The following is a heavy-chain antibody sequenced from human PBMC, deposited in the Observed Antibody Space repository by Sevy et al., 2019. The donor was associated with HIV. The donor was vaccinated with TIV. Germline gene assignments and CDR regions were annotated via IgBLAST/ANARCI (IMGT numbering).Heavy chain of an antibody. D-gene: IGHD6-13*01. CDR2: IRNKADSYTT. CDR1: GFTFSDHY. CDR3: ATHAGIAAAGRIFDY. Sequence: GGSLRLSCAASGFTFSDHYMEWVRQAPGKGLEWVGRIRNKADSYTTEYAASVKGRFTISRDDSKNSLYLLMNSLKTEDTAVYYCATHAGIAAAGRIFDYWGQGTLVTVSS. J-gene: IGHJ4*02. V-gene: IGHV3-72*01.